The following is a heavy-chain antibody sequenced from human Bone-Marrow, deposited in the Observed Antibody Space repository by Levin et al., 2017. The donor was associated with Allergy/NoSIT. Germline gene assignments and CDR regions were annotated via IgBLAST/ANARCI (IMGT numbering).Heavy chain of an antibody. D-gene: IGHD1-1*01. V-gene: IGHV3-74*01. J-gene: IGHJ5*02. CDR3: ARGGYEGTAALIGEDWFDP. CDR1: GFTFSSYW. CDR2: INSDGSST. Sequence: PGGSLRLSCAASGFTFSSYWMHWVRQAPGKGLVWVSRINSDGSSTSYADSVKGRFTISRDNAKNTLYLQMNSLRAEDTAVYYCARGGYEGTAALIGEDWFDPWGQGTLVTVSS.